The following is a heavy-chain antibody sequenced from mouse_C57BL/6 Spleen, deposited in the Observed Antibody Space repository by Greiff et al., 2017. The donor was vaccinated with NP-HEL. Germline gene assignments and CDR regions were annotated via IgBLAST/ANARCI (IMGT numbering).Heavy chain of an antibody. CDR3: ARVNWDSAY. Sequence: ESGPGLVKPSQSLSLTCSVTGYSITSGYYWNWIRQFPGNKLEWMGYISYDGSNNYNPSLKNRISITRDTSKNQFFLKLNSVTTEDTATYYCARVNWDSAYWGQGTLVTVSA. CDR2: ISYDGSN. D-gene: IGHD4-1*01. V-gene: IGHV3-6*01. CDR1: GYSITSGYY. J-gene: IGHJ3*01.